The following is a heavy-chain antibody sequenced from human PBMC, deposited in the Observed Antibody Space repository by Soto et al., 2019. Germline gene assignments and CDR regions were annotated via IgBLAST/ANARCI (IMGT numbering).Heavy chain of an antibody. V-gene: IGHV4-39*01. CDR2: IYYRGNA. CDR1: DDSINSDKYY. CDR3: ARLEGLATISYYFDF. Sequence: QLQLQKSGPGLVKPSETLSLTCSVSDDSINSDKYYWGWIRQPPGKGLEWIVSIYYRGNAYYNPSLQTRVTISLDNSKSQFSLKLNSVTAADSAVYFCARLEGLATISYYFDFWGPGALVTVSS. J-gene: IGHJ4*02. D-gene: IGHD3-9*01.